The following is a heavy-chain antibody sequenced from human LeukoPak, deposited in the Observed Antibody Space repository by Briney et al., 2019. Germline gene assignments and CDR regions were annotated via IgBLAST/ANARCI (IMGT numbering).Heavy chain of an antibody. CDR3: EKDVALWFGELFAFDY. CDR2: ISWNSGSI. Sequence: PGRSLRLSCAASGFTFDDYAMHWVRQAPGKGLEWVSGISWNSGSIGYADSVKGRFTISRDNAKNSLYLQMNSLRAEDTALYYCEKDVALWFGELFAFDYWGQGPLVTVS. CDR1: GFTFDDYA. D-gene: IGHD3-10*01. J-gene: IGHJ4*02. V-gene: IGHV3-9*01.